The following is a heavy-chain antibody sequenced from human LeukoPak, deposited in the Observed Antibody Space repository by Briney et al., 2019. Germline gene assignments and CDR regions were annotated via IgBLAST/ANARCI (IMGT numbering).Heavy chain of an antibody. D-gene: IGHD3-10*01. CDR1: GFIFSSYI. CDR3: ARGGGSYAMDV. J-gene: IGHJ6*02. V-gene: IGHV3-48*02. Sequence: GGSLRLSCEASGFIFSSYIMNWVRQAPGKGLEWLSCISSSSSTFNYADSVKGRFTISRDNAKNSLYLQMSSLRDEDTAIYYCARGGGSYAMDVWGQGTTVTVSS. CDR2: ISSSSSTF.